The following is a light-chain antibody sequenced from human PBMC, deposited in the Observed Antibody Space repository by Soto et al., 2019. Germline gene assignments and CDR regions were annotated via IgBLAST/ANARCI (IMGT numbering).Light chain of an antibody. V-gene: IGLV2-14*01. CDR1: SSDVGGYNY. Sequence: QSALTQPASVSGSPGQSITISCTGTSSDVGGYNYVSWYQQHPGKAPKLMIYEVSNRPSGVSNRFSGSKSGNTASLTISGLQAEDEADYYCSSYTSSSTLVFGTVTKHTVL. CDR3: SSYTSSSTLV. J-gene: IGLJ1*01. CDR2: EVS.